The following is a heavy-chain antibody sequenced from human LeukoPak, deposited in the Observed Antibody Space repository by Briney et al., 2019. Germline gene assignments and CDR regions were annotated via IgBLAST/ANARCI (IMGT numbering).Heavy chain of an antibody. J-gene: IGHJ6*03. CDR1: GGSFSGYY. CDR2: ISHSGST. Sequence: SETLSLTCAVYGGSFSGYYWSWIRQPPGKGLEWIGEISHSGSTNYNPSLKSRVTISVDTSKNQFSLKLSSVTAADTAVYYCARLRYFDWFALVYYYYMDVWGKGTTVTVSS. D-gene: IGHD3-9*01. V-gene: IGHV4-34*01. CDR3: ARLRYFDWFALVYYYYMDV.